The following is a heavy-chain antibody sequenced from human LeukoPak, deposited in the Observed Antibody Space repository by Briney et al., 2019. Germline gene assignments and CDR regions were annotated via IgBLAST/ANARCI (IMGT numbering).Heavy chain of an antibody. CDR1: GFTFSSYH. CDR2: ISSSSVYT. Sequence: SGGSLRLSCKASGFTFSSYHMNWVRQAPGKGLEWVSSISSSSVYTHYADSVKGRITISRDNGKNSLYLQMNSLTAEDTALYYCARDALRDDAFDIWGQGIMVTVSS. J-gene: IGHJ3*02. V-gene: IGHV3-21*04. CDR3: ARDALRDDAFDI.